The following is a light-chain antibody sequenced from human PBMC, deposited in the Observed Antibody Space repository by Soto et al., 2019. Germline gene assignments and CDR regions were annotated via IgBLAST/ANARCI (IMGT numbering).Light chain of an antibody. CDR3: QLLNDSPPIT. CDR2: DAS. CDR1: QSISTW. Sequence: DIQMTHSPSTLSASVADRVTITCRASQSISTWLAWYQQRIGKAPKLLIYDASTLESGVPSRFSGSGSGTEFTLTISSLQPDDFATYYCQLLNDSPPITFGQGTRLEIK. V-gene: IGKV1-5*01. J-gene: IGKJ5*01.